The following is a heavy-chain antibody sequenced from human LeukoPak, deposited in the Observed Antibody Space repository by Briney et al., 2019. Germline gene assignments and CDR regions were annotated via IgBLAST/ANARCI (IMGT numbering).Heavy chain of an antibody. J-gene: IGHJ4*02. CDR3: ARGTDITATGSDF. D-gene: IGHD6-13*01. CDR1: GFTFSIYA. V-gene: IGHV3-21*01. CDR2: ISSSSSYI. Sequence: GGSLRLSCAASGFTFSIYAMNWVRQAPGKGLEWVSSISSSSSYIYYADSMKGRFTISRDDAKNSLYLQMSSLRAEDTAVYYCARGTDITATGSDFWGQGTLVTASS.